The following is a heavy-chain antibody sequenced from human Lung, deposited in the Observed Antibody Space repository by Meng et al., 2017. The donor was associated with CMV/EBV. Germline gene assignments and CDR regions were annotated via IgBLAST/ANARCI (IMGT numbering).Heavy chain of an antibody. D-gene: IGHD5-12*01. CDR1: GGSISSSSYY. V-gene: IGHV4-39*01. CDR2: IYYSGST. CDR3: ASGYDLRCED. Sequence: ETLSLXCTVSGGSISSSSYYWGWIRQPPGKGLEWIGSIYYSGSTYYNPSLKSRVTISVDTSKNQFSLKLSSVTAADTAVYYCASGYDLRCEDWGQGALVNVSS. J-gene: IGHJ4*02.